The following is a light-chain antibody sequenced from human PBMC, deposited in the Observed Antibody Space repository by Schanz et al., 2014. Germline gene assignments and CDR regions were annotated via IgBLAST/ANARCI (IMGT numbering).Light chain of an antibody. Sequence: PGEGATLSCRASQTIGITLAWYQQKPGQAPRLLISGASSRATGIPDRFSGSGSGTDFTLIIHRLEPEDFAVYYCQQYGSSRTFGPGTTVDIK. CDR2: GAS. CDR1: QTIGIT. J-gene: IGKJ3*01. V-gene: IGKV3-20*01. CDR3: QQYGSSRT.